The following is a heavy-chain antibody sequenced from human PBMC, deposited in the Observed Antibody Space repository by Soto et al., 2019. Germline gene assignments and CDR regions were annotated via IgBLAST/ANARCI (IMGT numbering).Heavy chain of an antibody. CDR3: SKNARYSGTDLDS. Sequence: QTGGSLRLSCAASGFTFSSYAMYWVRQAPGKGLEWVAVISYDGGNKYYADSVKGRFTISRDNSKDTLYLQMNSLRAEDTAVYYCSKNARYSGTDLDSRALRNLVPVS. J-gene: IGHJ5*01. CDR1: GFTFSSYA. CDR2: ISYDGGNK. D-gene: IGHD1-26*01. V-gene: IGHV3-30*18.